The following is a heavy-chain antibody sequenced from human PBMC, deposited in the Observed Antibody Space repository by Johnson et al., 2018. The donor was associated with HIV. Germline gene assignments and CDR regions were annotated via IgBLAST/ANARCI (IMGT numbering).Heavy chain of an antibody. J-gene: IGHJ3*02. V-gene: IGHV3-66*01. D-gene: IGHD1-1*01. CDR2: IYSGGDT. CDR3: ARAEPWDRRHYAFDI. Sequence: VQLVESGGNLVKPGGSLRLSCAASGFTVRSNYISWVRQAPGKGLEWVSVIYSGGDTYYADSMRGRLTISRDNSKNTVYLQMNSLRAEDTAVYYYARAEPWDRRHYAFDIWGQGTVVTVSS. CDR1: GFTVRSNY.